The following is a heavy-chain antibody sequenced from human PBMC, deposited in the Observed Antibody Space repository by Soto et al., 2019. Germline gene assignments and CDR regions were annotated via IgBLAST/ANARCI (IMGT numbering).Heavy chain of an antibody. CDR2: IYDSGST. V-gene: IGHV4-59*01. CDR3: ARGGVRFFGLSGTDV. J-gene: IGHJ6*02. Sequence: SETLSLTCTVAGGPISSYYWSWIRQPPGKGLEWIGYIYDSGSTKYNPSLRSRVTISIDTSINQLSLKLSSVTAADTAVYYCARGGVRFFGLSGTDVWGQGTTVTVSS. CDR1: GGPISSYY. D-gene: IGHD3-3*01.